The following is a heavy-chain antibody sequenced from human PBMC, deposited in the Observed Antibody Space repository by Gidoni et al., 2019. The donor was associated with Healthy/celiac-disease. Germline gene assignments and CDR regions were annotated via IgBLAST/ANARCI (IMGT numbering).Heavy chain of an antibody. CDR2: ISYDGSNK. J-gene: IGHJ4*02. D-gene: IGHD6-13*01. CDR1: GFTFSSYA. V-gene: IGHV3-30-3*01. CDR3: ARCIAAAGYFDY. Sequence: QVQLVESGGGVVQPGRSLRLSCAASGFTFSSYAMHWVRQAPGKGLEWVAVISYDGSNKYYADSVKGRFTISRDNSKNTLYLQMNSLRAEDTAVYYCARCIAAAGYFDYWGQGTLVTVSS.